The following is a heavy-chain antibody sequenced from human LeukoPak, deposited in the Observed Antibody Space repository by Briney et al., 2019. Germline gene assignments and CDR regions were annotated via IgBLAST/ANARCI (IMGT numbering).Heavy chain of an antibody. CDR2: IIPIFGTA. Sequence: SVKVSCKASGGTFSSYAISWVRQAPGQGLEWMRGIIPIFGTANYAQKFQGRVTITADESTSTAYMELSSLRSEDTAVYYCARPGIVGATRWYFDYWGQGTLVTVSS. CDR3: ARPGIVGATRWYFDY. V-gene: IGHV1-69*13. CDR1: GGTFSSYA. J-gene: IGHJ4*02. D-gene: IGHD1-26*01.